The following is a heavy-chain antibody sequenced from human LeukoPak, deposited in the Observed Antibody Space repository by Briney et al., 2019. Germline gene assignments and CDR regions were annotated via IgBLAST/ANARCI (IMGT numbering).Heavy chain of an antibody. D-gene: IGHD3-10*01. CDR3: ARLSYYYYYMDV. Sequence: SETLSLTCTVSGGSISSSNYYWGWIRQPPGKGPEWIGSIHYSGSTYYNPSLKSRVTISVDTSKNQFSLKLSSVTAADTAVYYCARLSYYYYYMDVWGRGTTVAVSS. J-gene: IGHJ6*03. CDR1: GGSISSSNYY. V-gene: IGHV4-39*01. CDR2: IHYSGST.